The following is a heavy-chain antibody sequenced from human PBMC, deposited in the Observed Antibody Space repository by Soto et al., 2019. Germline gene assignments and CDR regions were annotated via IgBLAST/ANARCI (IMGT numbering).Heavy chain of an antibody. V-gene: IGHV4-39*01. CDR2: IYYSGST. CDR3: ARHQGKGLELRWYFDL. D-gene: IGHD1-7*01. J-gene: IGHJ2*01. CDR1: GGSISSSSYY. Sequence: SETLSLTCTVSGGSISSSSYYWGWIRQPPGKGLEWIGSIYYSGSTYYNPSLKSRVTISVDTSKNQFSLKLSSVTAADTAVYYCARHQGKGLELRWYFDLWGRGTLVTVSS.